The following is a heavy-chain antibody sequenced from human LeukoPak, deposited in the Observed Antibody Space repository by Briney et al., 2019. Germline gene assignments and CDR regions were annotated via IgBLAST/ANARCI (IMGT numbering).Heavy chain of an antibody. J-gene: IGHJ4*02. CDR3: ASTASYCGSDCYSYIDY. Sequence: GGSLRLSCAASGFTFSSYAMSWVRQAPGMGLEWVSSIRDNGGKTYYADSVKGRFAISRDNSKNTLFLQMDSLIADDTAVYYCASTASYCGSDCYSYIDYWGQGILVTVFS. CDR2: IRDNGGKT. CDR1: GFTFSSYA. D-gene: IGHD2-21*02. V-gene: IGHV3-23*01.